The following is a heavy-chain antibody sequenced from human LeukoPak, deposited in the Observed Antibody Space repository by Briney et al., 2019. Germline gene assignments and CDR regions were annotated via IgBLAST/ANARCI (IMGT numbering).Heavy chain of an antibody. CDR2: ISGDGNRI. CDR1: GFTFDDFA. V-gene: IGHV3-43*02. Sequence: GGSLRLSCAASGFTFDDFAMHRVRQGPGKGLEWVSLISGDGNRIHYADSVKGRFTISRDNSKNSLYLQMNSLRTEDTALYYCAKAIEPRAAARPYGMDVWGQGTTVTVSS. CDR3: AKAIEPRAAARPYGMDV. D-gene: IGHD6-13*01. J-gene: IGHJ6*02.